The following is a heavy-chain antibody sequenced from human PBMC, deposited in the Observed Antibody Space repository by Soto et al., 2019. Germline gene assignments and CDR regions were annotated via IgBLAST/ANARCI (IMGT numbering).Heavy chain of an antibody. CDR2: ISGSGRTI. D-gene: IGHD3-16*01. CDR3: ARLPFPWGWFDP. Sequence: QVQLVESGGGLVKPGGSLRLSCAASGIVFSDYMSWVRQAPGKGLEWLSYISGSGRTIYSADSVKGRFTISRDNATNSLYLQRSNERTEDTAVYYCARLPFPWGWFDPWGQGTLVTVSS. J-gene: IGHJ5*02. V-gene: IGHV3-11*01. CDR1: GIVFSDY.